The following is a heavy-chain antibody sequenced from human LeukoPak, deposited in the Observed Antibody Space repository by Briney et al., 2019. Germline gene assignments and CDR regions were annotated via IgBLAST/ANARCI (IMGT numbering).Heavy chain of an antibody. V-gene: IGHV1-2*02. CDR3: ARDRDTIATTDAGGDHFHF. Sequence: GASVKVSCKASGYTFTDYYMHWVRQSPGQGLEWMGWINPSSGGANYAQNFQGRVSMTRDTSISTAYMELSSLRSDDTAVYYCARDRDTIATTDAGGDHFHFWGQGTLVTVSS. J-gene: IGHJ4*02. CDR1: GYTFTDYY. D-gene: IGHD6-13*01. CDR2: INPSSGGA.